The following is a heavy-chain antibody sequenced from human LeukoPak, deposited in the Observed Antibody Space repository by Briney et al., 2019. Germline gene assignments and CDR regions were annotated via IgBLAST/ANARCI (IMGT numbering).Heavy chain of an antibody. CDR1: GFTFSSYA. CDR3: STEMRWELNKNY. V-gene: IGHV3-23*01. D-gene: IGHD1-26*01. Sequence: PGGSLRLSCAASGFTFSSYAMSWVRQAPGKGLEWVSGISGSGDNTYYADSVKGRFTISRDNSKNTLYLQMNSLRADDTAVYYCSTEMRWELNKNYWGQGTLVTVSS. J-gene: IGHJ4*02. CDR2: ISGSGDNT.